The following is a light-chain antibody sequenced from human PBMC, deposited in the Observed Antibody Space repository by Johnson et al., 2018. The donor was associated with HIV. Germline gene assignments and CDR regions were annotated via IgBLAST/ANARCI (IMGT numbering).Light chain of an antibody. J-gene: IGLJ1*01. CDR2: DNN. Sequence: QSVLTQPPSVSAAPGQKVTISCSGSSSNIGRNYVSWYQQLPGTAPKLLIFDNNKRPSGLPDRFSASKSGTSATLGLTGLQTGDEADYYCGTWDSSLSAYVFGTGTKVTVL. CDR1: SSNIGRNY. CDR3: GTWDSSLSAYV. V-gene: IGLV1-51*01.